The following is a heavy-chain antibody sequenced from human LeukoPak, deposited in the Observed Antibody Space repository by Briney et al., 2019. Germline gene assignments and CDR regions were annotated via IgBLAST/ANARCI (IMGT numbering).Heavy chain of an antibody. Sequence: ASVKVSCKASGYTFTSYAMHWVRQAPGQRLEWMRWINAGNGNTKYSQKFQGRVTITRDTSASTAYMELSSLRSEDTAVYYCARYVEMATKGAFDIWGQGTMVTVSS. CDR1: GYTFTSYA. CDR2: INAGNGNT. V-gene: IGHV1-3*01. J-gene: IGHJ3*02. D-gene: IGHD5-24*01. CDR3: ARYVEMATKGAFDI.